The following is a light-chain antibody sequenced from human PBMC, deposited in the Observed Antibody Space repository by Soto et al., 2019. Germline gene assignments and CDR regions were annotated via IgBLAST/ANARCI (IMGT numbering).Light chain of an antibody. CDR2: DAS. Sequence: DIQMTQSPSSLSASVGDRVTITCRASQSISNWLACYQQKPGKAPKLLIYDASTLESGVPSRFSGGGFGTDFTLTISSLQPDDFATDYCQQYSSYSTFGQGTKVEMK. CDR1: QSISNW. J-gene: IGKJ1*01. V-gene: IGKV1-5*01. CDR3: QQYSSYST.